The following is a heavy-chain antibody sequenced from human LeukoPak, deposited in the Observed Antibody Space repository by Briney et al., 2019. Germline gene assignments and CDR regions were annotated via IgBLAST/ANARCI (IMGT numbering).Heavy chain of an antibody. V-gene: IGHV1-69*04. CDR3: ARSGHRDGYNYGY. D-gene: IGHD5-24*01. CDR2: IIPILGIA. CDR1: GGTFSSYA. Sequence: GASVKVSCKASGGTFSSYAISWVRQAPGQGLEWMGRIIPILGIANYAQKFQGRVTITADKSTSTAYMELSSLRSEDTAAYYCARSGHRDGYNYGYWGQGTLVTVSS. J-gene: IGHJ4*02.